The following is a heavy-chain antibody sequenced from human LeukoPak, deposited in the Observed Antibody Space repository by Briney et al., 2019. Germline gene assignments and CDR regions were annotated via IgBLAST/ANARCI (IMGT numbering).Heavy chain of an antibody. CDR3: ARSLRGELWSWAFDI. CDR2: ISGSGGST. V-gene: IGHV3-23*01. J-gene: IGHJ3*02. CDR1: GFTFGSYA. Sequence: GGSLRLSCAASGFTFGSYAMSWVRQAPGKGLEWVSAISGSGGSTYYADSVKGRFTISRDNSKNTLYLQMNSLRAEDTAVYYCARSLRGELWSWAFDIWGQGTMVTVSS. D-gene: IGHD3-16*01.